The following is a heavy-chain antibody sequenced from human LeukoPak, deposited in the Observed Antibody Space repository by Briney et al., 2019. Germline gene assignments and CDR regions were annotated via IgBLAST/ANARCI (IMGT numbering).Heavy chain of an antibody. J-gene: IGHJ6*03. D-gene: IGHD6-19*01. CDR2: INPNSGGT. V-gene: IGHV1-2*02. Sequence: ASVKVSCRASGYTFTSYDINWVRQATGQGLEWMGWINPNSGGTKYPQKFHARVTMTRDTSISTAYMELSRLRSDDTAVYYCAREGSSGSYYYYMAVWGKGTTVSISS. CDR1: GYTFTSYD. CDR3: AREGSSGSYYYYMAV.